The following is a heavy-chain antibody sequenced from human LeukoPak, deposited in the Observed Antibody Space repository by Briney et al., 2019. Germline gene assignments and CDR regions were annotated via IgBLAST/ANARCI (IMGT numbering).Heavy chain of an antibody. CDR3: ARNRGWQQFDC. V-gene: IGHV3-7*01. Sequence: HPGGSLRLSCGASGFIFTDYWVDWVRQAPGKGLEWVANMKQDGSERNYLESVKGRFTISRDNAKNSLYLQMNNLRAEDTAIYYCARNRGWQQFDCWGQGTLVTVSS. J-gene: IGHJ4*02. CDR1: GFIFTDYW. D-gene: IGHD5-24*01. CDR2: MKQDGSER.